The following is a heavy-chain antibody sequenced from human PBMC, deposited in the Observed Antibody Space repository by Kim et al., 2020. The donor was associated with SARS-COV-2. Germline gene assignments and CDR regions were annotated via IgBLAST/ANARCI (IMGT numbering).Heavy chain of an antibody. J-gene: IGHJ3*02. Sequence: SETLSLTCTVSGGSISSYYWSWIRQPPGKGLEWIGYIYYSGSTNYNPSLKSRVTISVDTSKNQFSLKLSSVTAADTAVYYCARAGGWVPIQDAFDIWGQGTMVTVSS. D-gene: IGHD6-19*01. CDR3: ARAGGWVPIQDAFDI. CDR2: IYYSGST. CDR1: GGSISSYY. V-gene: IGHV4-59*13.